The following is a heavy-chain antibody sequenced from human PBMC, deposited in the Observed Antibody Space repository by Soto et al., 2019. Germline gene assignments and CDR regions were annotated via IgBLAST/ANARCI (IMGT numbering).Heavy chain of an antibody. CDR3: AKRRYCSSTSCYGGYYYGMDV. D-gene: IGHD2-2*01. V-gene: IGHV3-23*01. CDR2: ISGSGGST. CDR1: GFTFSTYA. Sequence: PVGSLRPSCAASGFTFSTYAMSWVRLAPVQVLEWVSAISGSGGSTYYAASWKVRFTISRDNSNNPLYLQMNSLRAEDTAVYFCAKRRYCSSTSCYGGYYYGMDVWGQGTTVTVSS. J-gene: IGHJ6*02.